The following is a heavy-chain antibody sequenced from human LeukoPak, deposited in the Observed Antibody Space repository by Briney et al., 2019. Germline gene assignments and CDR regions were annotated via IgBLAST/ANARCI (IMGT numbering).Heavy chain of an antibody. CDR2: ITSNSYSM. CDR1: GFTFSDYY. CDR3: ATEVDRSFDH. V-gene: IGHV3-11*01. D-gene: IGHD2-15*01. Sequence: PGGSLRLSCAASGFTFSDYYMAWTRQAPGKGLEWISYITSNSYSMYYADSVEGRFTISRDNAEGSVFLQMDGLRVEDTAIYYCATEVDRSFDHWGQGVLVTVSS. J-gene: IGHJ4*02.